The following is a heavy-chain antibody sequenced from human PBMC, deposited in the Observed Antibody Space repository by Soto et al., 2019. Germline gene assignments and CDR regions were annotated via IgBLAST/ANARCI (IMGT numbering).Heavy chain of an antibody. CDR2: IYYSGST. CDR3: ARDQRVRSGFGESYYYYYGMDV. D-gene: IGHD3-10*01. Sequence: QVQLQESGPGLVKPSQTLSLTCTVSGGSISSGGYYWSWIRQHPGKGLEWIGYIYYSGSTYYNPSLKSRVTLPVDTSKNLFSLKLSSVTAADTAVYYCARDQRVRSGFGESYYYYYGMDVWGQGTTVTVSS. V-gene: IGHV4-31*03. J-gene: IGHJ6*02. CDR1: GGSISSGGYY.